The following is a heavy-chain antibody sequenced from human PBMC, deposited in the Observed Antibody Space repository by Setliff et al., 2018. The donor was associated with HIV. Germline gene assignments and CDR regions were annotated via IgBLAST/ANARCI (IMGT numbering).Heavy chain of an antibody. CDR1: GYSISSGFY. V-gene: IGHV4-38-2*01. D-gene: IGHD6-25*01. CDR2: IYHSGAT. CDR3: ARYSPRGYTLTGPY. J-gene: IGHJ4*02. Sequence: KASETLSLTCAVSGYSISSGFYWGWIRQPPGKGLEWVGSIYHSGATYYNPSLKSRVTISVDTSTNQFPLKLSSVTAADTAVYYCARYSPRGYTLTGPYWGQGTLVTVSS.